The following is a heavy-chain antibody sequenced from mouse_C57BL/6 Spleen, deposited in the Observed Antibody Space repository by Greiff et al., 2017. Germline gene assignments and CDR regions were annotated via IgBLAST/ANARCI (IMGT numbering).Heavy chain of an antibody. Sequence: VQLQQSGAELARPGASVKMSCKASGYTFTSYTMHWVKQRPGQGLEWIGYINPSSGYTKYNQKFKDKATLTADKSSSTAYMQRSSLTSEDSAVYCCARNPGSSYFDYCGEDATLTVSS. CDR1: GYTFTSYT. D-gene: IGHD1-1*01. V-gene: IGHV1-4*01. CDR3: ARNPGSSYFDY. J-gene: IGHJ2*01. CDR2: INPSSGYT.